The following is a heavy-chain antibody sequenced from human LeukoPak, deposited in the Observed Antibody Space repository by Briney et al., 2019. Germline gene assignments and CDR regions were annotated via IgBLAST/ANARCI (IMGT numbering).Heavy chain of an antibody. D-gene: IGHD5-18*01. Sequence: GGSLRLSCAASGFIFSSYWMSWVRQAPGKGLEWVGRIKSNTDGGTSDYSTPVKGRFTISRDDSENTLFLQLNSLKTEDTAVYYCATIGHTYGTPIDYWGQGTLVTVSS. CDR1: GFIFSSYW. J-gene: IGHJ4*02. CDR3: ATIGHTYGTPIDY. V-gene: IGHV3-15*01. CDR2: IKSNTDGGTS.